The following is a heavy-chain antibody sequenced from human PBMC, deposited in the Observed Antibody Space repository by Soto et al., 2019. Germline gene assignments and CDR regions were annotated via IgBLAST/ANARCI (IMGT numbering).Heavy chain of an antibody. CDR3: ARTGRVGRTIAVAGRDFDY. V-gene: IGHV4-34*01. Sequence: QVQLQQWGAGLLKPSETLSLTCAVYGGSFSGYYWSWIRQPPGKGLEWIGEINHSGSTNYNPSLKSRVTISVDTSKKQFSLKLSSVTAADTAVYYCARTGRVGRTIAVAGRDFDYWGQGTLVTVSS. D-gene: IGHD6-19*01. CDR1: GGSFSGYY. CDR2: INHSGST. J-gene: IGHJ4*02.